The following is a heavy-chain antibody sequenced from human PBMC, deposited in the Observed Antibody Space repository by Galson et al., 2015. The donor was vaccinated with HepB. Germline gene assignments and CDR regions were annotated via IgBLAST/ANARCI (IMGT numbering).Heavy chain of an antibody. D-gene: IGHD1-26*01. V-gene: IGHV6-1*01. CDR1: GDSVSSYSAG. CDR2: TYYRSKWYI. CDR3: AGGGLVRGALGGIDP. J-gene: IGHJ5*02. Sequence: CAISGDSVSSYSAGWNWIRQSPSRGLEWLGRTYYRSKWYIDYAVSVNGRISITPDTSRNQFSLQLSSVTPEDTAIYYCAGGGLVRGALGGIDPWGPGILVTVSS.